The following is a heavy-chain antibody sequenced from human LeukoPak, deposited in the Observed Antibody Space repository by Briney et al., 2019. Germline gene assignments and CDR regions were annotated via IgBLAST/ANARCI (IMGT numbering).Heavy chain of an antibody. CDR3: ARHGGIRYYQNWFDP. J-gene: IGHJ5*02. D-gene: IGHD3-10*01. CDR1: GGSISNYY. V-gene: IGHV4-59*08. Sequence: SETLSPTCTVSGGSISNYYWSWIRQPPGKGLEWIGCIYYSGSTNYNPSLKSRVTLSVDMSKNQFSLKLSSATAADTAVYYCARHGGIRYYQNWFDPWGQGTLVTVSS. CDR2: IYYSGST.